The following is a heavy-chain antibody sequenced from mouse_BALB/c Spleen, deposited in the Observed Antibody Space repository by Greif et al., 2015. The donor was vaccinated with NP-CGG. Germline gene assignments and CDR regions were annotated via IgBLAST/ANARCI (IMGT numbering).Heavy chain of an antibody. CDR1: GFNIKDTY. Sequence: EVKLQESGAELVKPGASVKLSCTASGFNIKDTYMHWVKQRPEQGLEWIGRIDPANGNTKYDPKFQGKATITADTSSNTAYLQLSSLTSEDTAVYYCAYYDYWYFDVWGAGTTVTVSS. J-gene: IGHJ1*01. D-gene: IGHD2-4*01. V-gene: IGHV14-3*02. CDR3: AYYDYWYFDV. CDR2: IDPANGNT.